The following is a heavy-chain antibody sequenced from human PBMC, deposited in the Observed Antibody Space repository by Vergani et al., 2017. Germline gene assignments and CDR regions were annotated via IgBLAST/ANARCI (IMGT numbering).Heavy chain of an antibody. J-gene: IGHJ4*02. CDR2: ISGSGGRT. CDR1: GFTFSSYA. CDR3: AKKIWFGESFFDY. V-gene: IGHV3-23*01. D-gene: IGHD3-10*01. Sequence: EVQLLESGGGLVQPGGSLRLSCAASGFTFSSYAMSWVRQAPGKGLEWVSAISGSGGRTYYADSVKGRFTISRDNAKNTLYLQMNSLRAEDTAVYYCAKKIWFGESFFDYWGQGTLVTVSS.